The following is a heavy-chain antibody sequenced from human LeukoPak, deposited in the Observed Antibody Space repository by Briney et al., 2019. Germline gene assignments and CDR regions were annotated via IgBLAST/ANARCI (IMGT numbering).Heavy chain of an antibody. CDR1: GFTFSSYW. CDR2: IKSDGSST. V-gene: IGHV3-74*01. CDR3: ATDLDYGGYSHFDF. J-gene: IGHJ4*02. D-gene: IGHD4-23*01. Sequence: GGSLRLSCAACGFTFSSYWMHWVRQGPGKGLVWVSRIKSDGSSTRYADSVKGRFTISRDNAKNTLWLQMNSLRAEDTAVYYCATDLDYGGYSHFDFWGQGTLVTISS.